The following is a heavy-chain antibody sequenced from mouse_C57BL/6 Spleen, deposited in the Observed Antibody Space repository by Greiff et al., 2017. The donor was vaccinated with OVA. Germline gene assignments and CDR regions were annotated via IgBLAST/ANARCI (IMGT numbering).Heavy chain of an antibody. J-gene: IGHJ2*01. CDR2: INPSSGYA. Sequence: QVQLQQSGAELARPGASVKMSCKASGYTFTSYTMHWVKQRPGQGLEWIGYINPSSGYAKYNQKFKDKATLTADKSSSTAYMQLSSLTSEDSAVYYCARNWDVYFDYWGQGTTLTVSS. CDR3: ARNWDVYFDY. V-gene: IGHV1-4*01. CDR1: GYTFTSYT. D-gene: IGHD4-1*01.